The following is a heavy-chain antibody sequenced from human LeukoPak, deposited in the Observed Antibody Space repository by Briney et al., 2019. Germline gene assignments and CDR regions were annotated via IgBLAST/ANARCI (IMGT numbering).Heavy chain of an antibody. CDR3: AKIVNYYGSGSYYTTLDY. CDR1: GFTFSSYA. D-gene: IGHD3-10*01. CDR2: ISGSGGST. V-gene: IGHV3-23*01. Sequence: GGSLRLSCAASGFTFSSYAMSWVRQAPGKGLEWVSAISGSGGSTYYADSVKGRFTISRDNSKNTLYLQMNSLRAEDTAVNYCAKIVNYYGSGSYYTTLDYWGQGTLVTVSS. J-gene: IGHJ4*02.